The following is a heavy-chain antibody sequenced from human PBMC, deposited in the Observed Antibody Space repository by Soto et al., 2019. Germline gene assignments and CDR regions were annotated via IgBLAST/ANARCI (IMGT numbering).Heavy chain of an antibody. CDR2: ISGAGRNT. V-gene: IGHV3-23*01. D-gene: IGHD2-2*01. CDR1: GFIFGDYD. CDR3: VYCFYTSCRTSSLDD. J-gene: IGHJ4*02. Sequence: GGSLRLSCAASGFIFGDYDMSWVRQAPGKGLEWVSAISGAGRNTHYADSVQGRFTISRDNSRNILFLQMNSLRAEDTAVYHCVYCFYTSCRTSSLDDWGQGALVTVSS.